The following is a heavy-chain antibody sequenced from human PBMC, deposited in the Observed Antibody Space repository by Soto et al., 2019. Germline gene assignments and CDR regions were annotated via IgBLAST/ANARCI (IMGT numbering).Heavy chain of an antibody. CDR2: IYTSGST. J-gene: IGHJ3*02. CDR1: GGSISSYY. Sequence: SSETLSLTCTVSGGSISSYYWSWIRQPAGKGLEWIGRIYTSGSTNYNPSLKSRVTMSVDTSKNQFSLKLSSVTAADTAVYYCARVQYYDSSGYHDAFDIWGQGTMVTVSS. V-gene: IGHV4-4*07. CDR3: ARVQYYDSSGYHDAFDI. D-gene: IGHD3-22*01.